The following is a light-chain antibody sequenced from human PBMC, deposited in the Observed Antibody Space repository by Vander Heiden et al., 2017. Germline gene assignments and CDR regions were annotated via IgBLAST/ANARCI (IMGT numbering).Light chain of an antibody. V-gene: IGKV3-15*01. CDR3: KHEMNWPPWT. J-gene: IGKJ1*01. CDR2: AAS. CDR1: QSVSTN. Sequence: EIVMTQSPATLSVSPGERATLSCRASQSVSTNLAWYQQKPGQGPRLLIFAASTRAPGVPDRISGSGSGTEFALTISSRQSEDFAVSFCKHEMNWPPWTLDKGTKVEIK.